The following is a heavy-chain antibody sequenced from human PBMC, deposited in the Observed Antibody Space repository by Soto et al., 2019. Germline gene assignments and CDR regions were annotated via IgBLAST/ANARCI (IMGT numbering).Heavy chain of an antibody. CDR2: IWYDGSNK. J-gene: IGHJ6*02. D-gene: IGHD6-6*01. Sequence: LRLSCAASGFTFSSYGMHWVSQAPGKGLEWVAVIWYDGSNKYYADSVKGRFTISRDNSKNTLYLQMNSLRAEDTAVYYCARAPTYSSSYYYYGMDVWGQGTTVTVSS. V-gene: IGHV3-33*01. CDR1: GFTFSSYG. CDR3: ARAPTYSSSYYYYGMDV.